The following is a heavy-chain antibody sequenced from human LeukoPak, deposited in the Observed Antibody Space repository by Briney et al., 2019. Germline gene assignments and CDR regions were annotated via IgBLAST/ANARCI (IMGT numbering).Heavy chain of an antibody. V-gene: IGHV3-64*01. CDR1: GFTFSSYA. D-gene: IGHD2-2*01. J-gene: IGHJ4*02. Sequence: GGSLRLACAASGFTFSSYAMHCVRQAPGRGLEYVSAISSKGGSTYYANSVKGRFTISRDNSKNTLYLQMGSLRAEDMAVYYCARWGSSEGVDYWGQGTLVTVSS. CDR3: ARWGSSEGVDY. CDR2: ISSKGGST.